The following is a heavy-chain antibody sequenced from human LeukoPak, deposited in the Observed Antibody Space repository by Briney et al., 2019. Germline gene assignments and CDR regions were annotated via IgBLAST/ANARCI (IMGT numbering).Heavy chain of an antibody. J-gene: IGHJ4*02. Sequence: PGGSLRLSCAASGFTFTTYAMSWVRQAPGKGLEWVSSITGSGDSTYYADSVKGRFTISRDNSKNTLYLQMNSLRAEDTAVYHCARDGGSYLQPTDYWGQGTLVTASS. CDR1: GFTFTTYA. CDR2: ITGSGDST. V-gene: IGHV3-23*01. D-gene: IGHD1-26*01. CDR3: ARDGGSYLQPTDY.